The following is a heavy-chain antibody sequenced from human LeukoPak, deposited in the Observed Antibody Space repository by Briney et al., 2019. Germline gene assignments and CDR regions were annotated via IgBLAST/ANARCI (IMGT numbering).Heavy chain of an antibody. CDR2: IKQDGSEK. CDR3: ARNLLYYYDSSGYSAFDI. D-gene: IGHD3-22*01. Sequence: GGSLRLSCAASGFTFSSYWMSWVRQAPGKGLEWVANIKQDGSEKYYVDSVMGRFTISRDNAKNSLYLQMNSLRAEDTAVYYCARNLLYYYDSSGYSAFDIWGQGTMVTVSS. J-gene: IGHJ3*02. V-gene: IGHV3-7*03. CDR1: GFTFSSYW.